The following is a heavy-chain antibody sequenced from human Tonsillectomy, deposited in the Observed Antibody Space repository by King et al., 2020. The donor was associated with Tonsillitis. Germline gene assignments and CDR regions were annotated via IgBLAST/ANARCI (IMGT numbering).Heavy chain of an antibody. V-gene: IGHV4-30-4*01. Sequence: QLQESGPGLVKPSQTLSLICTVSGGSISSGDYYWSWIRQPPGKGLEWIGYIYYSGTTYYNPSLKSRVTISIDTSKNQFSLKLSSVPAADTAVYYCARDHSSGYYYLDYWGQGTLVTVSS. CDR2: IYYSGTT. D-gene: IGHD3-22*01. CDR1: GGSISSGDYY. CDR3: ARDHSSGYYYLDY. J-gene: IGHJ4*02.